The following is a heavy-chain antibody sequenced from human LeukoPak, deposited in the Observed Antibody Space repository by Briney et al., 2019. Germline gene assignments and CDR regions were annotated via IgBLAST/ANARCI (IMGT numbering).Heavy chain of an antibody. J-gene: IGHJ4*02. D-gene: IGHD6-13*01. CDR1: GFTFDDYA. Sequence: GGSLRLYCAASGFTFDDYAMHWARQAPGKGLEWVSVPSGNGGRTDYADSVKGRFTISRDNSNNSLYLQMNSRRTEDTALYYCAKTLTSRWSESLGYWGQGTLVSVSS. V-gene: IGHV3-43*02. CDR2: PSGNGGRT. CDR3: AKTLTSRWSESLGY.